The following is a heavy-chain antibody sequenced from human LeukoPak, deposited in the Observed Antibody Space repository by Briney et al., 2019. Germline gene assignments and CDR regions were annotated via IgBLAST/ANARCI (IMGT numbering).Heavy chain of an antibody. V-gene: IGHV3-74*01. Sequence: GGSLRLSCAASGFTFSNYWMHWVRQAPGKGLVWVSRINNDGSSTNYADSVKGRFTIFRDNAKNTLYLQMNSLRADDTAVYYCAGTYWADYWGQGTLVTVSS. CDR1: GFTFSNYW. CDR2: INNDGSST. D-gene: IGHD2-8*02. J-gene: IGHJ4*02. CDR3: AGTYWADY.